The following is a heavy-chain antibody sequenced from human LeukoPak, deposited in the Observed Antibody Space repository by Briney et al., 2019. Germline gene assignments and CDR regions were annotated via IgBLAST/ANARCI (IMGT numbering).Heavy chain of an antibody. CDR1: GYTFTSYG. Sequence: ASVKVSCKASGYTFTSYGISWVRQAPGQGLEWMGWISAYNGNTNYAQKLQGRVTMTTDTSTSTAYMELRSLRSDDTAVYYCARGTHYYYDLPNFDYWGQGTLVTVSS. CDR3: ARGTHYYYDLPNFDY. D-gene: IGHD3-22*01. J-gene: IGHJ4*02. CDR2: ISAYNGNT. V-gene: IGHV1-18*01.